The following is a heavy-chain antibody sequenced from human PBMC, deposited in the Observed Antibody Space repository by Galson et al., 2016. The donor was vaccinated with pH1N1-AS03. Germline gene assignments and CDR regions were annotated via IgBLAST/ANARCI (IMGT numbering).Heavy chain of an antibody. J-gene: IGHJ5*02. D-gene: IGHD2-8*01. V-gene: IGHV2-5*02. CDR3: ARSTQVNEGLDP. Sequence: PALVKPTQTLTLTCTVSGFPLSAGGVHVAWIRQSPGMALEWLALIYWDGDERYNSSLRNRLSTSTDTPKNHVGLTMTSVCPMDTGTYYSARSTQVNEGLDPWGQGTLVSVSS. CDR2: IYWDGDE. CDR1: GFPLSAGGVH.